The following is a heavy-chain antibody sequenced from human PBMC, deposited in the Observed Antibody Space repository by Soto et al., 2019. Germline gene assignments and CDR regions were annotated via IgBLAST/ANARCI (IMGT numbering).Heavy chain of an antibody. CDR2: ISYDENSK. J-gene: IGHJ6*04. D-gene: IGHD2-15*01. Sequence: PGGSLRLSCAASGFIFSSYAMHWVRQAPGKGLEWVAVISYDENSKYYTDSVKGRFTISRDNSKNTLYLQMNSLRAEDTAFYYCAREYCTGGSCYSGMDVWGKGTTVNVSS. CDR1: GFIFSSYA. V-gene: IGHV3-30-3*01. CDR3: AREYCTGGSCYSGMDV.